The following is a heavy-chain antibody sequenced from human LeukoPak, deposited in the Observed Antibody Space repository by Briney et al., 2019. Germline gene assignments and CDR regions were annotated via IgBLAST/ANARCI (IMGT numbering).Heavy chain of an antibody. CDR1: GGSISSGSYY. V-gene: IGHV4-61*02. CDR2: IYTSGST. J-gene: IGHJ5*02. Sequence: SETLSLTCTVSGGSISSGSYYWSWIRQSAGKGLEWIGRIYTSGSTNYNPSLKSRVTISLDTSRNRFSLKLNSVTAADTAVYFCARHIYYYGSGSFPPNSWFDPWGQGTLVTVSS. D-gene: IGHD3-10*01. CDR3: ARHIYYYGSGSFPPNSWFDP.